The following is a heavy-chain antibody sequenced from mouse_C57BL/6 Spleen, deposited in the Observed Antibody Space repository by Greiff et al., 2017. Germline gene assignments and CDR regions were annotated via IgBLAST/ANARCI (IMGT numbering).Heavy chain of an antibody. CDR2: IDPSDSYT. CDR3: ARGAYYSNIYWYVDV. D-gene: IGHD2-5*01. J-gene: IGHJ1*03. Sequence: QVQLQQPGAELVKPGASVKLSCKASGYTFTSYWMQWVKQRPGQGLEWIGEIDPSDSYTNYNQKFKGKATLTVDTSSSTACLQLSSLTSEYSAVYYCARGAYYSNIYWYVDVWGTGTTVTVSS. V-gene: IGHV1-50*01. CDR1: GYTFTSYW.